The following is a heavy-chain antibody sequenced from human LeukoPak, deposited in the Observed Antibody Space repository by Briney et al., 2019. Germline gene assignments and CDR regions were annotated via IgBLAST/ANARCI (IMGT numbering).Heavy chain of an antibody. CDR3: ARVDEKDGYDYVWGSYRQPSNWFDP. J-gene: IGHJ5*02. D-gene: IGHD3-16*02. CDR2: TYYRSKWYN. CDR1: GDSVSSNSAA. V-gene: IGHV6-1*01. Sequence: SQTVSLTCAISGDSVSSNSAAWNWIRQSPSRGLEWLGRTYYRSKWYNDYAVSVKSRITINPDTSKNQFSLRLNSVTPEDTAVYYCARVDEKDGYDYVWGSYRQPSNWFDPWGQGTLVTVSS.